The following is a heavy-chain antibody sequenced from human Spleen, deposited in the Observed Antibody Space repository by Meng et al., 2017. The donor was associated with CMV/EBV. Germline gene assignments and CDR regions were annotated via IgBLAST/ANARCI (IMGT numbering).Heavy chain of an antibody. CDR3: ARPEKGLYGSGSHPADY. Sequence: SVKVSCKASGGTFSSYAISWVRQAPGQGLEWMGGIIPILGIANYAQKFQGRVTITADKSTSTAYMELSSLRSEDTAMYYCARPEKGLYGSGSHPADYWGQGTLVTVSS. CDR1: GGTFSSYA. V-gene: IGHV1-69*10. D-gene: IGHD3-10*01. CDR2: IIPILGIA. J-gene: IGHJ4*02.